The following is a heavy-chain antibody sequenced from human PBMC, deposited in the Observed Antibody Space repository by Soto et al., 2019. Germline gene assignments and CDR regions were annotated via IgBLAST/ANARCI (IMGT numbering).Heavy chain of an antibody. J-gene: IGHJ5*02. D-gene: IGHD3-22*01. Sequence: SQTLSLTCAISGDSVSTKSAAWILLWQSQSRSLEWLGRTYYRSKWYNDYAVSVKSRITINPDTSKNQFSLQLNSVTPEDTAVYYCAREGYYYDSSGYTLKTVWFDPRGQGTLV. CDR3: AREGYYYDSSGYTLKTVWFDP. CDR1: GDSVSTKSAA. V-gene: IGHV6-1*01. CDR2: TYYRSKWYN.